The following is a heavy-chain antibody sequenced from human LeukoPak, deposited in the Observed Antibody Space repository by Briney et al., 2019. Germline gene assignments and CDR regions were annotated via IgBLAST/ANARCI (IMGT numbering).Heavy chain of an antibody. J-gene: IGHJ4*02. V-gene: IGHV1-46*01. Sequence: ASVKVSCKASGYTFTSYYMHWVRQATGQGLEWMGIINPSHGSTSYAQKFQGRVTMTRDTSTSTVYMELSSLRSEDTAVYYCAREPYYYGSGSYLGIDYWGQGTLVTVSS. D-gene: IGHD3-10*01. CDR3: AREPYYYGSGSYLGIDY. CDR2: INPSHGST. CDR1: GYTFTSYY.